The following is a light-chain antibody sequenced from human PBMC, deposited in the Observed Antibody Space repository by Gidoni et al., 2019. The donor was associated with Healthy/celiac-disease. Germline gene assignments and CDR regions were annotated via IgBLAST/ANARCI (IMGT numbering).Light chain of an antibody. Sequence: AIRMTQSPSSFSASTGDRVTITCRASQGISSYLAWYQQKPGKAPKLLIYAASTLQSGVPSRFSGSGSGTDFTLTISCLQSEDFATYYCQQYYSYPQYSFGQETKLEIK. CDR2: AAS. CDR1: QGISSY. J-gene: IGKJ2*03. CDR3: QQYYSYPQYS. V-gene: IGKV1-8*01.